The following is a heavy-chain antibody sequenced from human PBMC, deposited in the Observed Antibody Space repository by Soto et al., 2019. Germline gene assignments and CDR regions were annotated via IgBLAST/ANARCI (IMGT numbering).Heavy chain of an antibody. CDR3: ARESNTLIASPSFDY. CDR2: ISAYNGNT. D-gene: IGHD3-16*01. V-gene: IGHV1-18*04. Sequence: ASVKVSCKASGYTFTSYGISWVRQAPGQGLEWMGWISAYNGNTNYAQKLQGRVTMTTDTSTSTAYMELRSLRSDDTAVYYCARESNTLIASPSFDYWGQGTLVTVSS. J-gene: IGHJ4*02. CDR1: GYTFTSYG.